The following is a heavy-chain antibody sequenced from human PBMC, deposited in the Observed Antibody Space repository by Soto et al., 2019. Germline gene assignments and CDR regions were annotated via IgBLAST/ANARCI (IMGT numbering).Heavy chain of an antibody. V-gene: IGHV1-18*01. CDR2: ISVYNDNT. D-gene: IGHD1-26*01. J-gene: IGHJ4*02. Sequence: ASVKVSCKASGYTFTSYGISWVRQAPGQGLEWMGWISVYNDNTNYAQKLQGRVTMTTDTSTSTAYMELRSLRSDDTAVYYCARGGRGATPTSAYFDYWGQGTLVTVSS. CDR3: ARGGRGATPTSAYFDY. CDR1: GYTFTSYG.